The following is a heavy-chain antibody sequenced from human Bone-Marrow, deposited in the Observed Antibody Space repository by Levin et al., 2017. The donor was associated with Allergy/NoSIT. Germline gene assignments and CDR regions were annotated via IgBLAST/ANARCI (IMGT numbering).Heavy chain of an antibody. Sequence: GGSLRLSCAASGFTFSDYYMSWIRQAPGKGLEWVSYISSSGSTIYYADSVKGRFTISRDNAKNSLYLQMNSLRAEDTAVYYCARDLRYFGGAEVWVDPWGQGTLVTVSS. CDR2: ISSSGSTI. V-gene: IGHV3-11*01. D-gene: IGHD3-9*01. CDR1: GFTFSDYY. J-gene: IGHJ5*02. CDR3: ARDLRYFGGAEVWVDP.